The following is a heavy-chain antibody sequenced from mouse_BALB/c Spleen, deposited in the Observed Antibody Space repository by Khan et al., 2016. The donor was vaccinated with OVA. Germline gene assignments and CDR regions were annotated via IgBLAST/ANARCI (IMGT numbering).Heavy chain of an antibody. CDR1: GYSITSDYA. Sequence: QLEESGPGLVKPSQSLSPTCTVTGYSITSDYAWNWIRQLPGNKLEWMGFISYSGNTNYNPSLKSRISITRDTSKNQFFLQLNSVTTEDTATYYCARVYGGDFDYWGQGTTLTVSS. D-gene: IGHD1-1*01. V-gene: IGHV3-2*02. CDR2: ISYSGNT. CDR3: ARVYGGDFDY. J-gene: IGHJ2*01.